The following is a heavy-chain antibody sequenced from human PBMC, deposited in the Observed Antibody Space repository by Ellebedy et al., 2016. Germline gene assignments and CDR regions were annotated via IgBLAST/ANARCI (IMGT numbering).Heavy chain of an antibody. Sequence: GGSLRLXCAASGFTFSSYSMNWVRQAPGKGLEWVSSISSSSSYIYYADSVKGRFTISRDNAKNSLYLQMNSLRAEDTAVYYCARGVRGYYYYMDVWGKGTTVTVSS. V-gene: IGHV3-21*01. J-gene: IGHJ6*03. CDR3: ARGVRGYYYYMDV. D-gene: IGHD3-10*01. CDR1: GFTFSSYS. CDR2: ISSSSSYI.